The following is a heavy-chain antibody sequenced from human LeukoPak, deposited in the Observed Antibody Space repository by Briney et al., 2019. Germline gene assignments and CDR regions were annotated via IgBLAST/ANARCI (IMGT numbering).Heavy chain of an antibody. CDR3: ARDSYSSSWTPGRDY. D-gene: IGHD6-13*01. CDR1: GYTFTGYY. V-gene: IGHV1-2*06. CDR2: INPNSGGT. Sequence: GASVKVSCKASGYTFTGYYMHWVRQVPGQGLEWMGRINPNSGGTNYAQKFQGRVTMTRDTPISTAYMELSRLRSDDTAVYYCARDSYSSSWTPGRDYWGQGTLVTVSS. J-gene: IGHJ4*02.